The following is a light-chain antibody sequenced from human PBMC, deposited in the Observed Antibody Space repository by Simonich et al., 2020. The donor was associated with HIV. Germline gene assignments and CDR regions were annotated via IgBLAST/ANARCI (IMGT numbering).Light chain of an antibody. Sequence: DIQMTQSPSTLSASLGNRVTITCRASQSISSWLSWYQQKPGKAPKLLIHKASSLESVVPSRFSGSGSGTEFTLTINNLQPEDFATYYCQQSYSTPYTFGQGTKLEIK. CDR1: QSISSW. V-gene: IGKV1-5*03. J-gene: IGKJ2*01. CDR2: KAS. CDR3: QQSYSTPYT.